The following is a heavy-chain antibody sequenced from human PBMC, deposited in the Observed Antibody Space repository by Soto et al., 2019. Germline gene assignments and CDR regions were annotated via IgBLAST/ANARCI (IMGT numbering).Heavy chain of an antibody. Sequence: SETLSLTCAVYGGSFSGYYWSWIRQPPGKGLEWIGEINHSGSTNYNPSLKSRVTISVDTSKNQFSLKLSSVTAADTAVYYCARGIHPRSLTGYYNDYWGQGTLVTVSS. CDR2: INHSGST. D-gene: IGHD3-9*01. J-gene: IGHJ4*02. V-gene: IGHV4-34*01. CDR3: ARGIHPRSLTGYYNDY. CDR1: GGSFSGYY.